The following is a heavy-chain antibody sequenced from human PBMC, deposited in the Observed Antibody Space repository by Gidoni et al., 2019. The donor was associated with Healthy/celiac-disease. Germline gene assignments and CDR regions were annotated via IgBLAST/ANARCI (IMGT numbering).Heavy chain of an antibody. CDR3: ATLGRSRGIYYYYYGMDV. V-gene: IGHV4-30-4*01. CDR1: GGSISSGDYY. Sequence: QVQLQESVPGLVKPSQTLSLTCTVSGGSISSGDYYWSWIRQPPGKGLEWIGYIYYSGSTYYNPSLKSRVTISVDTSKNQFSLKLSSVTAADTAVYYCATLGRSRGIYYYYYGMDVWGQGTTVTVSS. J-gene: IGHJ6*02. D-gene: IGHD2-15*01. CDR2: IYYSGST.